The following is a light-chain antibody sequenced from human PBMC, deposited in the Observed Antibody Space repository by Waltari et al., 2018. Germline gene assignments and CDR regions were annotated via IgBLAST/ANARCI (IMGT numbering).Light chain of an antibody. J-gene: IGLJ2*01. CDR2: EVS. Sequence: QSALTQPPSASGSPGQSVTISCTGTSSDVGGYNYVSWYQQHPGKAPKLMIYEVSNRPPGVPDRLAGSRSGNTASRTVSGLQAEDEADYYCSSYAGSNNWVFGGGTKLTVL. V-gene: IGLV2-8*01. CDR3: SSYAGSNNWV. CDR1: SSDVGGYNY.